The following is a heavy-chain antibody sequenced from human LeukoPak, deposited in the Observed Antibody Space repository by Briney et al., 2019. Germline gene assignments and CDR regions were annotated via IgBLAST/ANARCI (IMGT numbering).Heavy chain of an antibody. CDR2: INHSGST. Sequence: SETLSLTCAVYGVSFSGYYWSWIRQPPGKGLEWIGEINHSGSTNYNPSLKSRVTISVDTSKNQFSLKLSSVTAADTAVYYCARGPIAAAGTRAVAGTAVEDYWGQGTLVTVSS. CDR3: ARGPIAAAGTRAVAGTAVEDY. J-gene: IGHJ4*02. CDR1: GVSFSGYY. D-gene: IGHD6-13*01. V-gene: IGHV4-34*01.